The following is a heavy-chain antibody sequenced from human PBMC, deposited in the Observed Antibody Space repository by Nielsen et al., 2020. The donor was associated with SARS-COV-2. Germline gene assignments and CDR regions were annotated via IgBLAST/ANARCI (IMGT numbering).Heavy chain of an antibody. J-gene: IGHJ6*02. CDR3: ARDRGYDILTGYSKAPVPRDYGMDV. Sequence: GGSLRLSCAASGFTVSSNYMSWVRQAPGKGLEWVSVIYSGGSTYYADSVKGRFTISRHNSKNTLYLQMNSLRAEDTAVYYCARDRGYDILTGYSKAPVPRDYGMDVWGQGTTVTVSS. CDR2: IYSGGST. V-gene: IGHV3-53*04. D-gene: IGHD3-9*01. CDR1: GFTVSSNY.